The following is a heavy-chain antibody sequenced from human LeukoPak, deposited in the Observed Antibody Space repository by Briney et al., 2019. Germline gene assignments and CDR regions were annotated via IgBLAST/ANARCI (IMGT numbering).Heavy chain of an antibody. V-gene: IGHV3-30*02. D-gene: IGHD2-2*02. CDR2: IQYDGSTK. J-gene: IGHJ5*02. CDR3: AKDPYCSSSSCYTWWFDP. CDR1: GFTYSRYD. Sequence: PGGSLRLLCAACGFTYSRYDMHWVRQAPGKGLEGVAFIQYDGSTKYYADSGKDRFTISRDNSNNTRYLQMNSLRAEDTAVYYCAKDPYCSSSSCYTWWFDPWGRGTLVTVSA.